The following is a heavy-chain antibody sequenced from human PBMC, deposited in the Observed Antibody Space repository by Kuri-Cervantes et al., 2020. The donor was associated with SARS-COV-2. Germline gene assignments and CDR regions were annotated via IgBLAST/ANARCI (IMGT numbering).Heavy chain of an antibody. CDR1: GDSFIGGGYT. D-gene: IGHD3-3*01. Sequence: SETLSLTCAVSGDSFIGGGYTWNWIRQPPGKDLEWLGYIYHDGKTSYNPSLKSRVTISVDTSKNQFSLKLSSVTAADTAVYYCARQMMSSITIFGVVITRNWFDPWGQGTLVTVSS. J-gene: IGHJ5*02. V-gene: IGHV4-30-2*03. CDR2: IYHDGKT. CDR3: ARQMMSSITIFGVVITRNWFDP.